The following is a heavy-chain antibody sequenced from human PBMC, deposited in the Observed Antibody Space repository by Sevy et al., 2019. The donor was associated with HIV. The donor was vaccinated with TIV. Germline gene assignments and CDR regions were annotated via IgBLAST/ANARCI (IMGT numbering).Heavy chain of an antibody. Sequence: SQTLSLTCVISGDSVSRNGAAWNWIGQSESRGLEWLGRSYYRSTWHKDYAISVKSRLTITPDTSKNQFFLQLNSVTPEDTAMYYCARAVAGVYYFDYWGQGTLVTVSS. CDR1: GDSVSRNGAA. CDR3: ARAVAGVYYFDY. D-gene: IGHD6-19*01. CDR2: SYYRSTWHK. V-gene: IGHV6-1*01. J-gene: IGHJ4*02.